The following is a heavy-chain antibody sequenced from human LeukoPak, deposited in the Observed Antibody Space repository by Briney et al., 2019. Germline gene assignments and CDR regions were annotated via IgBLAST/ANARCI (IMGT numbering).Heavy chain of an antibody. D-gene: IGHD4-17*01. V-gene: IGHV4-38-2*02. CDR3: ATGDYVEASFDY. CDR2: IYYSGST. Sequence: KTSETLSLTCTVSGYSISSGNYWDWIRQPPGKGLEWIGSIYYSGSTYYNPSLKSRVTISVDTSKNQFSLKLSSVTAADTAVYYCATGDYVEASFDYWGQGTLVTVSS. J-gene: IGHJ4*02. CDR1: GYSISSGNY.